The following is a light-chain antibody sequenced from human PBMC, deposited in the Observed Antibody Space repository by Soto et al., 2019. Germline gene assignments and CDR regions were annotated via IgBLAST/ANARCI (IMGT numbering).Light chain of an antibody. CDR3: QQYYSAPWT. CDR2: WAS. V-gene: IGKV4-1*01. Sequence: DGGLPNSPNSLAVSLGERATINCKSSQTVSHSSNNKKYLAWYRQKPGQPPKLLIYWASTRYSGVPDRFSGSGSGTDFTLTISSLQAEDVAVYYCQQYYSAPWTFGQGSKV. CDR1: QTVSHSSNNKKY. J-gene: IGKJ1*01.